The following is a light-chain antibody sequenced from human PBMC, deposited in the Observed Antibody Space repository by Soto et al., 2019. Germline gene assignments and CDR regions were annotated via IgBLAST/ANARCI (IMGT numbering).Light chain of an antibody. CDR1: SSDVGGYNY. Sequence: QSALTQPASVSGSPGQSIIISCTGTSSDVGGYNYVSWYQQHPGKAPKLMIYDVSNRPSGVSNRFSGSKSGNTASLTISGLQAEDEADYYCSSYTSSSTQVVFGGGTKVTVL. CDR2: DVS. V-gene: IGLV2-14*01. CDR3: SSYTSSSTQVV. J-gene: IGLJ2*01.